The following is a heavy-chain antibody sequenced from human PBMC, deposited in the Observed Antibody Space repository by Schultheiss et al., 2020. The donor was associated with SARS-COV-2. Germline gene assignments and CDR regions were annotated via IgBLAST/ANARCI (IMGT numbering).Heavy chain of an antibody. CDR3: AKHLDTGGYYYFDY. J-gene: IGHJ4*02. D-gene: IGHD3-22*01. Sequence: GGSLRLSCAASGFTFSSYSMNWVRQAPGKGLEWVSSISSSSSYIYYADSVKGRFTISRDNAENTLYLQMNSLRAEDTAVFYCAKHLDTGGYYYFDYWGQGTLVTVSS. V-gene: IGHV3-21*04. CDR2: ISSSSSYI. CDR1: GFTFSSYS.